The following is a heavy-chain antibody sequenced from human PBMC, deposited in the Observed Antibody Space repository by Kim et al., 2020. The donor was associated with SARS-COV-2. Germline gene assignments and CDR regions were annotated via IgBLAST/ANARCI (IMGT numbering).Heavy chain of an antibody. D-gene: IGHD6-6*01. J-gene: IGHJ6*02. Sequence: ASVKGRFTISRDDSQNTAYLQMNSLKTEDTAVYYCTTSGQLHYYYYGMDVWGQGTTVTVSS. CDR3: TTSGQLHYYYYGMDV. V-gene: IGHV3-73*01.